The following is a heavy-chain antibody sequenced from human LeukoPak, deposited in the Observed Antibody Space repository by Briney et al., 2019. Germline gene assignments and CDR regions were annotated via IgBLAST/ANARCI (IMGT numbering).Heavy chain of an antibody. D-gene: IGHD6-13*01. J-gene: IGHJ4*02. V-gene: IGHV4-34*01. CDR1: GGSFSGYY. CDR2: INHSGST. Sequence: PSETLSLTCAVYGGSFSGYYWSWIRQPPGKGLEWIGEINHSGSTNYNPSLKSRVTISVDTSKNQFSLKLCSVTAADTAVYYCARDIAAAAPYWGQGTLVTVSS. CDR3: ARDIAAAAPY.